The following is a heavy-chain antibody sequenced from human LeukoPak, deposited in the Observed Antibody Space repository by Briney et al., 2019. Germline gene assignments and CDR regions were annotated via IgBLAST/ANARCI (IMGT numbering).Heavy chain of an antibody. CDR3: ARTQYCSGAACYFGYFDS. D-gene: IGHD2-15*01. CDR2: IYYSGST. CDR1: GDSVSSASYY. J-gene: IGHJ4*02. V-gene: IGHV4-61*01. Sequence: SETLSLTCTVSGDSVSSASYYWSWIRQPPGKGLEWIGYIYYSGSTKYNPSLKSRVTISVETPKNQFSLKLSSVTAADTAVYYCARTQYCSGAACYFGYFDSWGQGTPVTVSS.